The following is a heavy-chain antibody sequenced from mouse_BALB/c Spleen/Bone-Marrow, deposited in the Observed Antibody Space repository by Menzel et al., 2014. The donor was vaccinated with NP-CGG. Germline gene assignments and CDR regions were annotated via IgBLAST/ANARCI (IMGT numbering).Heavy chain of an antibody. Sequence: VQLKQSGTVLARPGASVKVSCKASGYTFTSYWMHWVKQRPGQGLEWIGAIYPGNSDTSYNQKFKGKAKLTAVTSTSTAYMELSSLTNEDSAVYYCTRFLYGSSFYYAMDYWGQGTSVTVSS. V-gene: IGHV1-5*01. CDR2: IYPGNSDT. D-gene: IGHD1-1*01. J-gene: IGHJ4*01. CDR1: GYTFTSYW. CDR3: TRFLYGSSFYYAMDY.